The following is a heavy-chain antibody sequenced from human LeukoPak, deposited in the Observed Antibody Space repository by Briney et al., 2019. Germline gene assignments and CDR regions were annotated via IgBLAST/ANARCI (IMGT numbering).Heavy chain of an antibody. CDR2: INHSGST. D-gene: IGHD6-19*01. J-gene: IGHJ4*02. CDR1: GVSFSSYY. V-gene: IGHV4-34*01. CDR3: ARIAFGSGWTFDY. Sequence: WETLSLTCAASGVSFSSYYLSWIRQAPGKGLEWIGEINHSGSTNYNTSLKSRITISVDTSKNQISLKLNSVTAADSAVYYCARIAFGSGWTFDYWGQGIRVPVSS.